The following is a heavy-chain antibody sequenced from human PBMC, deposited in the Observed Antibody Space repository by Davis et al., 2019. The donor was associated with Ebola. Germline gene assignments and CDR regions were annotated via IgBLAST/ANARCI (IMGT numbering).Heavy chain of an antibody. J-gene: IGHJ4*02. V-gene: IGHV3-23*01. CDR2: ISGSGGST. Sequence: GESLKISCAASGFTFSSYAMSWVRQAPGKGLEWVSGISGSGGSTYYADSVKGRFTISRDNSKNTLYLQMNSLRAEDTAVYYCAKSPLSSGWLYFDYWGQGTLVTVSS. CDR1: GFTFSSYA. D-gene: IGHD6-19*01. CDR3: AKSPLSSGWLYFDY.